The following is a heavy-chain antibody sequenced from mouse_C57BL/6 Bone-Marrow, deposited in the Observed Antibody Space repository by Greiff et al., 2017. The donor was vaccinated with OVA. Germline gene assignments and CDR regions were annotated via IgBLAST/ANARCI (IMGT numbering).Heavy chain of an antibody. J-gene: IGHJ1*03. Sequence: VHVKQSGTVLARPGASVKMSCKTSGYTFTSYWMHWVKQRPGQGLEWIGAIYPGNSDTSYNQKFKGKAKLTAVTSASTAYMELSSLTNEDSAVYYCTRADLLWYNWYFDVWGTGTTVTVSS. D-gene: IGHD2-1*01. CDR3: TRADLLWYNWYFDV. CDR2: IYPGNSDT. CDR1: GYTFTSYW. V-gene: IGHV1-5*01.